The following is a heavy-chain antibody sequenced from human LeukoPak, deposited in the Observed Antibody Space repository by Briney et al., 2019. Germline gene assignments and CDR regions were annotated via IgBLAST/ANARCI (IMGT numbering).Heavy chain of an antibody. CDR1: GYSFTSYW. V-gene: IGHV5-51*01. D-gene: IGHD2-2*01. J-gene: IGHJ4*02. CDR3: ARIGYCSSTSCYWILDY. CDR2: IYPGDSDT. Sequence: GESLKISCKGSGYSFTSYWIGWVRQMPGKGLEWMGIIYPGDSDTRYSPPFQGQVTISADKSISTAYLQWSSLKASDTAMYYCARIGYCSSTSCYWILDYWGQGTLVTVSS.